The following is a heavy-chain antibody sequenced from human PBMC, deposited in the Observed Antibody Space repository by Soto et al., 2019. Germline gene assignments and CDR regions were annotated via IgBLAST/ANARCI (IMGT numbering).Heavy chain of an antibody. Sequence: SVKVACEASGYTFAGYYRHWVGQAPGQGLEWMGWINPNSVGTNYAQKFQGRVTMTRDTSISTAYMELSRLRSDDTAVYYCARVRSGSRLDPWGQGTLVTVSS. CDR2: INPNSVGT. D-gene: IGHD3-10*01. CDR3: ARVRSGSRLDP. V-gene: IGHV1-2*02. CDR1: GYTFAGYY. J-gene: IGHJ5*02.